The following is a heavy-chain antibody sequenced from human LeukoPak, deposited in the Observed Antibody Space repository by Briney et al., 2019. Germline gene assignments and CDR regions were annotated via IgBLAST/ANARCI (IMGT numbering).Heavy chain of an antibody. D-gene: IGHD2-15*01. CDR2: INSDGSST. V-gene: IGHV3-74*01. J-gene: IGHJ4*02. CDR1: GFTVSSYW. Sequence: GGSLRLSCTVSGFTVSSYWMHWVRQAPGKGLVWVSRINSDGSSTSYADSVKGRFTISRDNSKNTLYLQMNSLRAEDTAVYYCAKDYSRSFDYWGQGTLVTVSS. CDR3: AKDYSRSFDY.